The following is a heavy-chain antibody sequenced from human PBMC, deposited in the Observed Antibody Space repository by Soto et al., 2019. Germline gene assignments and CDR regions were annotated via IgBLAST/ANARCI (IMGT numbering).Heavy chain of an antibody. CDR2: ISSSSSYT. V-gene: IGHV3-11*05. CDR1: GFTFSDYY. Sequence: QVQLVESGGGLVKPGGSLRLSCAASGFTFSDYYMSWIRQAPGKGLEWVSYISSSSSYTNYADSVKGRFTISRDNAKNSLYLRMNSLRAEDTAVYYCARDLEDGGGLDPWGQGTLVTVSS. J-gene: IGHJ5*02. D-gene: IGHD3-16*01. CDR3: ARDLEDGGGLDP.